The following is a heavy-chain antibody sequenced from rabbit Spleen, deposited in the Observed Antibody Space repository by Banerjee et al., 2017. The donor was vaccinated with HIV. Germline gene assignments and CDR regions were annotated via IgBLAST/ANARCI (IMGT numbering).Heavy chain of an antibody. CDR3: VRDQAGDAGYGPYYLNL. D-gene: IGHD4-2*01. V-gene: IGHV1S45*01. CDR1: GFSFSDRDV. Sequence: QEQLEESGGGLVKPEGSLTLTCKASGFSFSDRDVMCWVRQAPGKGLEWIACINTATGKAVYASWAKGRFTISKTSSTTVTLQMTSLTDADTATYFCVRDQAGDAGYGPYYLNLWGQGTLVTVS. CDR2: INTATGKA. J-gene: IGHJ4*01.